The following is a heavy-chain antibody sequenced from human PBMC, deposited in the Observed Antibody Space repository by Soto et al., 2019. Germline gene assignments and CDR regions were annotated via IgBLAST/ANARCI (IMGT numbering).Heavy chain of an antibody. CDR1: GFTFSNYA. D-gene: IGHD4-17*01. CDR3: ARDPNGDYIGAFDF. J-gene: IGHJ3*01. Sequence: GGSLRLSCAASGFTFSNYAMIWVRQAPGEGLEWVSAITGRGGTTKYAASVQGRFTISRDNPDNTLYLQMNSLRPDDTAVHYCARDPNGDYIGAFDFWGQGTMVTVSS. CDR2: ITGRGGTT. V-gene: IGHV3-23*01.